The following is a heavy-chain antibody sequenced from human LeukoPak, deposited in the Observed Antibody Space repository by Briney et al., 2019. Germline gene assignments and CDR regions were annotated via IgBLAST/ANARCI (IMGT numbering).Heavy chain of an antibody. J-gene: IGHJ4*02. CDR2: VNHSGST. D-gene: IGHD4-17*01. CDR1: GGSISSGSYY. CDR3: AIMLTTVITGYFDY. Sequence: SETLSLTCTVSGGSISSGSYYWSWILQPPGKGLEWIGEVNHSGSTNYNPSLKSRVTISVDTSKNQFSLKLSSVTAADTAVYYCAIMLTTVITGYFDYWGQGTLVTVSS. V-gene: IGHV4-39*07.